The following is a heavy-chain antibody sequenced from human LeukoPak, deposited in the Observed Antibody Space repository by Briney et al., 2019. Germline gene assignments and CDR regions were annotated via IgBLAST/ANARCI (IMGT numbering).Heavy chain of an antibody. CDR3: ARGLDSGELSPTEFDP. CDR1: GGTFSSYA. J-gene: IGHJ5*02. D-gene: IGHD3-16*02. Sequence: SVKVSCKASGGTFSSYAISWVRQAPGQGLEWMGRIIPILGIANYAQKFQGSVTITADKSTSTAYMELSSLRSEDTAVYYCARGLDSGELSPTEFDPWGQGTLVTVYS. CDR2: IIPILGIA. V-gene: IGHV1-69*04.